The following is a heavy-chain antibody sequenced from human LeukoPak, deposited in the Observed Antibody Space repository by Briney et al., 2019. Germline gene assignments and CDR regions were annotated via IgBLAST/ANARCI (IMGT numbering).Heavy chain of an antibody. CDR1: GFTFSSYW. V-gene: IGHV3-7*03. CDR3: ARDQTYSGSGIYTYFDY. CDR2: IKQDGSEK. Sequence: GGSLRLSRAASGFTFSSYWMSWVRQAPGKGLEWVANIKQDGSEKYYVDSVKGRFTISRDNAKNSLYLQMNSLRAEDTAVYYCARDQTYSGSGIYTYFDYWGQGILVTVSS. D-gene: IGHD3-10*01. J-gene: IGHJ4*02.